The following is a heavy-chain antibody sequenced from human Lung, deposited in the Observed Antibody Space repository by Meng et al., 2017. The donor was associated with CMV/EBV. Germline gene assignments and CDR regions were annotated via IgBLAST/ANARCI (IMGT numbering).Heavy chain of an antibody. V-gene: IGHV3-23*01. D-gene: IGHD6-19*01. CDR2: ISGSGGST. J-gene: IGHJ5*02. CDR1: GLTFSSHP. CDR3: ARGGPVAGKNWFDR. Sequence: GGSLRLSCVASGLTFSSHPMTWVRQAPGKGLEWVSSISGSGGSTYSADSVQGRFTISRDNSKNTLYLQMSALRDEDTALYYCARGGPVAGKNWFDRWGKGTXVTVSS.